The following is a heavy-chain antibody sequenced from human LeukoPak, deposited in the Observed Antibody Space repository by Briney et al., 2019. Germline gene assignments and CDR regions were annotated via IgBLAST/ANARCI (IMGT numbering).Heavy chain of an antibody. CDR3: ARWLTTVTTVDY. CDR2: IYYSGST. V-gene: IGHV4-61*01. D-gene: IGHD4-17*01. CDR1: GGSVRSGSYY. J-gene: IGHJ4*02. Sequence: SETLSLTCTVSGGSVRSGSYYWSWIRQPPGKELEWIGYIYYSGSTNYNPSLKSRVTISVDTSKNQFSLKLSSVTAADTAVYYCARWLTTVTTVDYWGQGTLVTVSS.